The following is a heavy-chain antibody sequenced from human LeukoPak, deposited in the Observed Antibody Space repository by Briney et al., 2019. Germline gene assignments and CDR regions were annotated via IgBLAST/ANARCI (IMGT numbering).Heavy chain of an antibody. CDR1: GGSISSSSYY. Sequence: AETLSLTCTVSGGSISSSSYYWGWIRQPPVKGLEWIGSIYYSGSTYYNPSLKSRVTISVDTSKNQFSLKLSSVTAADTAVYYCARRYYDSDYWGQGTLATVSS. J-gene: IGHJ4*02. CDR3: ARRYYDSDY. D-gene: IGHD3-22*01. CDR2: IYYSGST. V-gene: IGHV4-39*01.